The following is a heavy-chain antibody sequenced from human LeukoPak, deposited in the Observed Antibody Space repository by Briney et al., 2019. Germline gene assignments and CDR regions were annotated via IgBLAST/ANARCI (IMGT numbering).Heavy chain of an antibody. CDR2: IYYSGST. CDR1: GVSISSYY. J-gene: IGHJ4*02. Sequence: SETLSLTCTVSGVSISSYYWSWIRQPPGKGLEWIGYIYYSGSTNYNPSLKSRVTISVDTSKNQFSLKLSSVTAADTAVYYCAREGELATSSFDYWGQGTLVTVSS. CDR3: AREGELATSSFDY. D-gene: IGHD5-24*01. V-gene: IGHV4-59*01.